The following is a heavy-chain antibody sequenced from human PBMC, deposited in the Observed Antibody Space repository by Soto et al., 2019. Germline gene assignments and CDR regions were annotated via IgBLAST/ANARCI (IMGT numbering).Heavy chain of an antibody. CDR1: GGSISSGVYY. V-gene: IGHV4-31*03. CDR3: ARERGPSSWYQSRWFDP. D-gene: IGHD6-13*01. Sequence: PSETLSLTCTVSGGSISSGVYYGIWIRQHPGKGLEWIGYIYYSGSTYYNPSLKSRVTISVDTSKNQFSLKLSSVTAADTAVYYCARERGPSSWYQSRWFDPWGQGTLVTVSS. J-gene: IGHJ5*02. CDR2: IYYSGST.